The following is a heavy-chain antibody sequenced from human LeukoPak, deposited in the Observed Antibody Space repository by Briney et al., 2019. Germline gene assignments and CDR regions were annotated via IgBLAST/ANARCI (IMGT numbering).Heavy chain of an antibody. CDR1: GFTFDDYA. D-gene: IGHD3-10*01. V-gene: IGHV3-9*01. CDR2: ISWNSGSI. CDR3: AKDSMVRGVPPMPYNWFDP. J-gene: IGHJ5*02. Sequence: GRSLRLSCAASGFTFDDYAMHWVRQAPGKGLEWVSGISWNSGSIGYADSVKGRFTTSRDNAKNSLYLQMNSLRAEDTALYYCAKDSMVRGVPPMPYNWFDPWGQGTLVTVSS.